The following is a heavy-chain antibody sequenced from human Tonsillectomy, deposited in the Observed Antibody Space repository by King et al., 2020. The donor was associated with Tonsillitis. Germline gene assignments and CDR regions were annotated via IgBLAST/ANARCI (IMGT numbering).Heavy chain of an antibody. CDR3: ARDGTDFGDGKGYYHYGKDG. CDR2: ISSDGSNK. D-gene: IGHD3-16*01. J-gene: IGHJ6*02. V-gene: IGHV3-30*03. Sequence: VQLVESGGGVVQPGDSLKLSCATSGFTFSTFGMHWVRQAPGQGLEWVAVISSDGSNKYYTDSVKGRITISRDSSGNTLYLQMTSLRPEDTAVYYCARDGTDFGDGKGYYHYGKDGRGQGTTGPGPS. CDR1: GFTFSTFG.